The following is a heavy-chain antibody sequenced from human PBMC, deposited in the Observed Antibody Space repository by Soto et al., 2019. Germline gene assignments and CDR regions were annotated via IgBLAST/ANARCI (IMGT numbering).Heavy chain of an antibody. V-gene: IGHV4-31*03. CDR1: GGSISSGGYY. CDR2: IYYSGST. D-gene: IGHD3-22*01. J-gene: IGHJ4*02. CDR3: AKIESRFFYESTGYYPLDY. Sequence: SETLSLTCTVSGGSISSGGYYWSWIRQHPGKGLEWIGYIYYSGSTYYNPSLKSRVTISVDTSKNQFSLKLSSVTAEDTAVYYCAKIESRFFYESTGYYPLDYWGQGTLVTVS.